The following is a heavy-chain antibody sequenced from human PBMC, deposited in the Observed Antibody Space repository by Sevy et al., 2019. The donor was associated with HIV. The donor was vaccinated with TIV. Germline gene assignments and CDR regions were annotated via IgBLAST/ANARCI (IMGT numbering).Heavy chain of an antibody. CDR2: IDTYNGNT. Sequence: ASVKVSCKASGYTFISYGISWVRQAPGQGREWMGCIDTYNGNTKYAQKFQGRVTVITDTSTSTAYIELRGLISVDTAISYCARDKCVQVVYGVFRNFYGMGGRGKGPTVTF. J-gene: IGHJ6*04. CDR3: ARDKCVQVVYGVFRNFYGMGG. CDR1: GYTFISYG. D-gene: IGHD2-8*02. V-gene: IGHV1-18*01.